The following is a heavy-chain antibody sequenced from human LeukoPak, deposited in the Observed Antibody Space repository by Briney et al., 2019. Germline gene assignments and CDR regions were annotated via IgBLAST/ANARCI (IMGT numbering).Heavy chain of an antibody. V-gene: IGHV3-30*18. CDR3: AKDLGTVTTPFDY. CDR1: GFTFSSYG. J-gene: IGHJ4*02. Sequence: GGSLRLSCAASGFTFSSYGMHWVRQAPGKGLEGVAVISYDGSNKYYADSVKGRFTISRDNSKNTLYLQMNSLRAEDTAVYYCAKDLGTVTTPFDYWGQGTLVTVSS. D-gene: IGHD4-17*01. CDR2: ISYDGSNK.